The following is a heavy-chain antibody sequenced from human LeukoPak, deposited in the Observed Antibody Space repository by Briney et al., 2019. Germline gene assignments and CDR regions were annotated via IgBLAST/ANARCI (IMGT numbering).Heavy chain of an antibody. CDR2: IYYSGST. J-gene: IGHJ3*02. CDR1: GGSISSGDYY. CDR3: ARAPVDITMIVVVIIDAFDI. V-gene: IGHV4-30-4*01. D-gene: IGHD3-22*01. Sequence: PSQTPSLTCTVSGGSISSGDYYWSWIRQPPGKGLEWIGYIYYSGSTYYNPSLKSRVTISVDTSKNQFSLKLSSVTAADTAVYYCARAPVDITMIVVVIIDAFDIWGQGTMVTVSS.